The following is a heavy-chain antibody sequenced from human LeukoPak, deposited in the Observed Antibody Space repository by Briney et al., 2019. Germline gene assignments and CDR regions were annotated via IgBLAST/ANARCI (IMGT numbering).Heavy chain of an antibody. J-gene: IGHJ4*02. CDR1: GGSISSSSYY. CDR3: ARVTGYVMEDYFDY. D-gene: IGHD6-13*01. Sequence: SETLSLTCTVSGGSISSSSYYWGWIRQPPGKGLEWIRSIYYSVTTYYNPSLKSRVTISVDTSKNQFSLRLSSVTAADTAVYYCARVTGYVMEDYFDYWGQGTLVTVSS. V-gene: IGHV4-39*07. CDR2: IYYSVTT.